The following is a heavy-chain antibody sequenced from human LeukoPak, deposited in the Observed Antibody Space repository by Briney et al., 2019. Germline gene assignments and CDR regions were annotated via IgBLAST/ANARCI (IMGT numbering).Heavy chain of an antibody. CDR1: GFTFSSYW. CDR3: ARDTGIAAAGRFDY. J-gene: IGHJ4*02. CDR2: IKQDGSEK. D-gene: IGHD6-13*01. V-gene: IGHV3-7*05. Sequence: GGSLRLSCAASGFTFSSYWMSWVRQAPGKGLEWVAKIKQDGSEKYYVDSVKGRFTISRDNAKNSLYLQMNSLRAEDTAVYYCARDTGIAAAGRFDYWGQGTLVTVSS.